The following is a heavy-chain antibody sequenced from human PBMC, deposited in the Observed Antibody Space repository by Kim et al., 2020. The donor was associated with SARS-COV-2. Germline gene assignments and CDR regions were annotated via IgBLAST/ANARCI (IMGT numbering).Heavy chain of an antibody. V-gene: IGHV5-51*01. Sequence: PSFQGQVTISADKSISTAYLQWSSLKASDTAMYYCARRWAGQLVHDAFDIWGQGTMVTVSS. J-gene: IGHJ3*02. D-gene: IGHD6-6*01. CDR3: ARRWAGQLVHDAFDI.